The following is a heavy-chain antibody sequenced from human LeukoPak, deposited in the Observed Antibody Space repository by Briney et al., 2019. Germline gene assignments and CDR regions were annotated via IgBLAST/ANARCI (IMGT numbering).Heavy chain of an antibody. D-gene: IGHD2-2*01. V-gene: IGHV3-9*01. J-gene: IGHJ4*02. CDR3: ARDFSVPAAIGLSDY. Sequence: GGSLRLSCAASGFTFDDYAMHWVRQAPGKGLEWVSGISWNSGSIGYADSVKGRFTISRDNAKNSLYLQMNSLRAEDTAVYYCARDFSVPAAIGLSDYWGQGTLVTVSS. CDR2: ISWNSGSI. CDR1: GFTFDDYA.